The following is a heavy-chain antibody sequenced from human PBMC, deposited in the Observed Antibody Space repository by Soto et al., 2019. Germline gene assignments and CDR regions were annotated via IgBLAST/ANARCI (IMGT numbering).Heavy chain of an antibody. CDR2: IRGSGSPI. V-gene: IGHV3-48*01. CDR1: GFSFGDYG. Sequence: EVQLVESGGGLVQPGGSLRLSCATAGFSFGDYGMNWVRQAPGKGLEWVSYIRGSGSPIYYTDSVRGRFTISRDNAKNSLFLQMDSLRAEDTAVYYCVRDSPATNRGISFDYWGPGTLVTVSS. CDR3: VRDSPATNRGISFDY. D-gene: IGHD3-10*01. J-gene: IGHJ4*02.